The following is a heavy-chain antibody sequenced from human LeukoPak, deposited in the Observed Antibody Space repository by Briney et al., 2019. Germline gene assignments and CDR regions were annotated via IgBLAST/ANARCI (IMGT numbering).Heavy chain of an antibody. Sequence: GGSLRLSCAASGFTFSSYSMNWVRQAPGKGLEWVSSISSSSSYIYYADSVKGRFTISRDNAKNSLYLQMNSLRAEDTAVYYCARAVSSGYDIAYYYYNGMDVWGKGTTVTVSS. CDR3: ARAVSSGYDIAYYYYNGMDV. V-gene: IGHV3-21*01. J-gene: IGHJ6*04. CDR1: GFTFSSYS. CDR2: ISSSSSYI. D-gene: IGHD5-12*01.